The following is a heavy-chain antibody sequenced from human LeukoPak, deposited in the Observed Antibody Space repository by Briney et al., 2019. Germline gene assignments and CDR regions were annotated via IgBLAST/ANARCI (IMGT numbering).Heavy chain of an antibody. J-gene: IGHJ4*02. Sequence: SETLSLTCTVSGGSISSYYWNWIRQPAGKGLEWIGRMYTSGSTKYNPSLKSRVTISVDTSKNQFSLKLSSVTAADTAVYYCAREPSGITGTFNDYWGQGTLVTVSS. CDR2: MYTSGST. CDR3: AREPSGITGTFNDY. D-gene: IGHD1-20*01. CDR1: GGSISSYY. V-gene: IGHV4-4*07.